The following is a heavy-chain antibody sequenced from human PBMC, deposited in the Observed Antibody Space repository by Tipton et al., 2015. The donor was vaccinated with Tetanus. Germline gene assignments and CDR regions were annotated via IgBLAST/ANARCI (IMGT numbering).Heavy chain of an antibody. CDR1: GFTFSTYS. CDR3: ARMYDSGWYPLNGLDS. V-gene: IGHV3-21*01. Sequence: SLRLSCAASGFTFSTYSMNWVRQAPGKGLEWVSSISSSSSYIYYADSVKGRFTISRDNAKTSLYLQMSSLRAEDTAVYYCARMYDSGWYPLNGLDSWGQGTMVTVSS. J-gene: IGHJ3*02. CDR2: ISSSSSYI. D-gene: IGHD6-19*01.